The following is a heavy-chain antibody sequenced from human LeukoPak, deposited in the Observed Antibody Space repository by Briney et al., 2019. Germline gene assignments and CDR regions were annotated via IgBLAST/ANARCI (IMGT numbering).Heavy chain of an antibody. CDR3: AKAHFVLMVYVSGHFDY. CDR2: ISGSGGST. CDR1: TFTFSNYA. J-gene: IGHJ4*02. V-gene: IGHV3-23*01. Sequence: GGSLRLSCAASTFTFSNYAMSWVRQAPGKGLEWVSDISGSGGSTHYADSVKGRFTISRDNSKNTLYLQMDSLRAEDTAVYYCAKAHFVLMVYVSGHFDYWGQGTLVTVSS. D-gene: IGHD2-8*01.